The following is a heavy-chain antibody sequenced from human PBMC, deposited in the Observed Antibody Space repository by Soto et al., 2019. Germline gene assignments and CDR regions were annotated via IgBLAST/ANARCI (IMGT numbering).Heavy chain of an antibody. CDR2: ISYDGSNK. CDR3: AKDRSADYYYDSTPYFDY. J-gene: IGHJ4*02. Sequence: GGSLRLSCAASGFTFSSYGMHWVRQAPGKGLEWVAVISYDGSNKYYADSVKGRFTISRDNSKNTLYLQMNSLRAEDTAVYYCAKDRSADYYYDSTPYFDYRGQGTLVTVSS. D-gene: IGHD3-22*01. CDR1: GFTFSSYG. V-gene: IGHV3-30*18.